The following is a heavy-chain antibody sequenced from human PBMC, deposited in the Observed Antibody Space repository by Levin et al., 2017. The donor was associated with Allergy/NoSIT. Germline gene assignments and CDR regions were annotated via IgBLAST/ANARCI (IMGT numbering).Heavy chain of an antibody. CDR2: IKQDGSEK. J-gene: IGHJ5*02. CDR3: ARDSSGELWFDP. CDR1: GFTFSSYW. D-gene: IGHD1-26*01. V-gene: IGHV3-7*04. Sequence: SCAASGFTFSSYWMSWARQAPGKGLEWVANIKQDGSEKYYVDSVKGRFTISRDNAKNSLYLQMNSLRAEDTAVYYCARDSSGELWFDPWGQGTLVTVSS.